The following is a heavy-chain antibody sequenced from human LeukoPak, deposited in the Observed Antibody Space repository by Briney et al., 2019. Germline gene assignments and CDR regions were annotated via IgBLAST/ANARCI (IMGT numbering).Heavy chain of an antibody. J-gene: IGHJ6*02. CDR1: GFTFSSYG. CDR3: ARVWAPDFWSGSRYYYGMDV. D-gene: IGHD3-3*01. Sequence: GGSLRLSCAASGFTFSSYGMHWVRQAPGKGLEWVAVIWYDGSNKYYADSVKGRFTISRDNSKNTLYLQMNSLRAEDTAVYYCARVWAPDFWSGSRYYYGMDVWGQGTTVTVSS. V-gene: IGHV3-33*01. CDR2: IWYDGSNK.